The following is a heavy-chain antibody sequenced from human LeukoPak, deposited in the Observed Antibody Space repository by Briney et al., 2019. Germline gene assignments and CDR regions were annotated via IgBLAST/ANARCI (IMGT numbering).Heavy chain of an antibody. CDR2: IWYDGSNK. Sequence: QPGRSLRLSCAASGFTLSSYGMHWVRQAPGKGLEWVAVIWYDGSNKYYADSVKGRFTISRDNSKNTLYLQMNSLRAEDTAVYYCARDVGVVPAAMDYYYYGMDVWGQGTTVTVSS. J-gene: IGHJ6*02. D-gene: IGHD2-2*01. CDR3: ARDVGVVPAAMDYYYYGMDV. V-gene: IGHV3-33*01. CDR1: GFTLSSYG.